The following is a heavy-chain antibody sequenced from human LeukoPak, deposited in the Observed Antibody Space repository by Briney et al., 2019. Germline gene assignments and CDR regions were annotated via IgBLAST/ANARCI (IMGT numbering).Heavy chain of an antibody. Sequence: SETLSLTCTVSGGSISNYYWSWIRQPPGKGLDWIGYIYYSGSTNYNPSLKSRVTISVDTSKNQFSLKLSSVTAADTAVYYCASHVLYAFDIWGLGTMVTVSS. D-gene: IGHD3-16*01. V-gene: IGHV4-59*01. CDR2: IYYSGST. J-gene: IGHJ3*02. CDR3: ASHVLYAFDI. CDR1: GGSISNYY.